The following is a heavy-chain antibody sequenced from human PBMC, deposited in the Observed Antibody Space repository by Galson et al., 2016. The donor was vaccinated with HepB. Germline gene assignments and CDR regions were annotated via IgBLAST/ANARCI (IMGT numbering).Heavy chain of an antibody. Sequence: SLRLSCAVSGFMFRGFWIHWVRQVPGKAPVWVSRVSQDGITTAYADSVKGRFSISRDDAKQTVYMQMNSLRAEDTSMDYCATSSSWGPLAYWGQGTLVTVSS. J-gene: IGHJ4*02. V-gene: IGHV3-74*03. CDR1: GFMFRGFW. D-gene: IGHD6-13*01. CDR3: ATSSSWGPLAY. CDR2: VSQDGITT.